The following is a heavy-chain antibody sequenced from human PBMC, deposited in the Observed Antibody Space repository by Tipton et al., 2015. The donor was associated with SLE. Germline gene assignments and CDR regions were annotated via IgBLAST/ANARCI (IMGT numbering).Heavy chain of an antibody. CDR2: FDPNGST. CDR1: GGSISGPYH. CDR3: ARDKNGDYYDY. Sequence: TLSLTCTVSGGSISGPYHWSWIRQAAGKGLEWIGRFDPNGSTNYNPSLKSRVTISVDTSKNQFSLKLSSVTAADTAVYYCARDKNGDYYDYWGQGTLVTVSS. D-gene: IGHD4-17*01. V-gene: IGHV4-61*02. J-gene: IGHJ4*02.